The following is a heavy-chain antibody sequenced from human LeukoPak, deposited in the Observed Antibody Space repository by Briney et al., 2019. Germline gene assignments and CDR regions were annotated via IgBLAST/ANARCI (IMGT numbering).Heavy chain of an antibody. Sequence: PSGTLSLTCAVSGGSISSYYWSWIRQPPGKGLEWIGYIYYSGSTNYNPSLKSRVTISVDTAKNQFSLKLSSVTAADTAVYYCARAYYYASGSPYYYMDVWGKGTTVTISS. D-gene: IGHD3-10*01. CDR2: IYYSGST. J-gene: IGHJ6*03. CDR1: GGSISSYY. CDR3: ARAYYYASGSPYYYMDV. V-gene: IGHV4-59*01.